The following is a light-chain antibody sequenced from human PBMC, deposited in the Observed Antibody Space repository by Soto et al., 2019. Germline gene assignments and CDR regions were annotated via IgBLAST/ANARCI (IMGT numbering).Light chain of an antibody. CDR3: QEYNSYSLGFT. CDR2: DAS. V-gene: IGKV1-5*01. Sequence: DIQMTQSPSTLSASVGDRVTITCRASQSISSWLAWYQQKPGKAPKLLIYDASSLESGVPSRFSGSGSGTEFTLTLRSQQPDDFASHYCQEYNSYSLGFTFGPGTKVDIK. J-gene: IGKJ3*01. CDR1: QSISSW.